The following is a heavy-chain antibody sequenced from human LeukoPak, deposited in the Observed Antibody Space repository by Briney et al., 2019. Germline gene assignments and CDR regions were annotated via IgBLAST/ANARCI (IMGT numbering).Heavy chain of an antibody. CDR1: GFTFSNYA. CDR2: ISGSGGST. Sequence: GRSLRLSCAASGFTFSNYAMSWVRQAPGKGLEWVSGISGSGGSTYYADSVKGRFTISRDNSKNTLYLQMNSLRAEDTAVYYCASSPFPGDYVPLGYWGQGTLVTVSS. D-gene: IGHD4-17*01. CDR3: ASSPFPGDYVPLGY. V-gene: IGHV3-23*01. J-gene: IGHJ4*02.